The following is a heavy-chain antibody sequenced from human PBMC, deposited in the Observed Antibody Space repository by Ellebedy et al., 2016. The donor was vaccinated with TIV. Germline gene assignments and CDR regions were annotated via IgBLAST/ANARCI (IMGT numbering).Heavy chain of an antibody. V-gene: IGHV3-48*02. D-gene: IGHD6-13*01. CDR1: GFTFSSYS. CDR3: ARVGPRYSSSWYDYYYGMDV. CDR2: ISSSSTI. J-gene: IGHJ6*02. Sequence: GESLKISCAASGFTFSSYSMNWVRQAPGKGLEWVSYISSSSTIYYADSVKGRFTISRDNAKNSLYLQMNSLRDEDTAVYYCARVGPRYSSSWYDYYYGMDVWGQGTTVTVSS.